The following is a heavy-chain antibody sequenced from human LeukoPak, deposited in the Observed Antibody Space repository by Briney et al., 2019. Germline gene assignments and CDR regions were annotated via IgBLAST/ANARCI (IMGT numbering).Heavy chain of an antibody. Sequence: PSETLSLTCAVYGGSFSGYYWSWIRQPPGKGLEWIGEINHSGSTNYNPSLKSRVTISVDTSKNQFSLKLSSVTAADTAVYYCARTDSSGYYGLDYWGQGTLVTVSS. CDR3: ARTDSSGYYGLDY. CDR2: INHSGST. J-gene: IGHJ4*02. V-gene: IGHV4-34*01. CDR1: GGSFSGYY. D-gene: IGHD3-22*01.